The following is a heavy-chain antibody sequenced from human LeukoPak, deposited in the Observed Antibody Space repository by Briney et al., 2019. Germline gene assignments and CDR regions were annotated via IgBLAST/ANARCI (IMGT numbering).Heavy chain of an antibody. D-gene: IGHD2-15*01. CDR1: GFTFSSYA. Sequence: PGGSLRLSCAASGFTFSSYAMSWVGQAPGKGLGWVSAFSGSGGSTYYADSVKGRFTISRDNSKNTLYLQMNSLRAEDTAVYYCAKRYCSGVSCYRYFDYWGQGTLVTVSS. CDR2: FSGSGGST. J-gene: IGHJ4*02. V-gene: IGHV3-23*01. CDR3: AKRYCSGVSCYRYFDY.